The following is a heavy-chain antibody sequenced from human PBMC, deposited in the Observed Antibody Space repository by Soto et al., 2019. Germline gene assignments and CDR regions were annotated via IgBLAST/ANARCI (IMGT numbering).Heavy chain of an antibody. J-gene: IGHJ4*02. V-gene: IGHV1-46*01. Sequence: ASVKVSCKASGYTFTSYYMHWVRQAPGQGLEWMGIINPGGGSTSYAQKLQGRVTMTRDTSTSTVYMELSSLRSDDTAVYYCARGRAAAGTSDYFDYWGQGTLVTAPQ. CDR1: GYTFTSYY. CDR2: INPGGGST. D-gene: IGHD6-13*01. CDR3: ARGRAAAGTSDYFDY.